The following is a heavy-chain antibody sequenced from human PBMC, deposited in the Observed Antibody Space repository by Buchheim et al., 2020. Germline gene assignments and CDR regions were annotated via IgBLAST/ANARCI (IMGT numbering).Heavy chain of an antibody. J-gene: IGHJ6*02. CDR1: GGSISSGDYY. Sequence: QVQLQESGPGLVKPSQTLSLTCTVSGGSISSGDYYWSWIRQPPGKGLEWIGYIYYSGSTYYNPSPKSRVTISVETSKNQFSLKLSSVTAADTAVYYCARYSSSSREDYYYYGMDVWGQGTT. D-gene: IGHD6-6*01. CDR2: IYYSGST. V-gene: IGHV4-30-4*01. CDR3: ARYSSSSREDYYYYGMDV.